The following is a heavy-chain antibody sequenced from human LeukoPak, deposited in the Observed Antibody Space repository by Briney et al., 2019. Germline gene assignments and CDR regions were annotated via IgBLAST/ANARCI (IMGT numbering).Heavy chain of an antibody. CDR1: GCTFDYYA. V-gene: IGHV3-9*03. D-gene: IGHD3-22*01. Sequence: PGGSLRLSCAASGCTFDYYAMHWVRQAPGKGLEWVSGISWNSGSIGYADSVKGRFTISRDNAKNSLYLQMNSLRAEDMALYYCAKSHDSSGYPFDYWGQGTLVTVSS. J-gene: IGHJ4*02. CDR2: ISWNSGSI. CDR3: AKSHDSSGYPFDY.